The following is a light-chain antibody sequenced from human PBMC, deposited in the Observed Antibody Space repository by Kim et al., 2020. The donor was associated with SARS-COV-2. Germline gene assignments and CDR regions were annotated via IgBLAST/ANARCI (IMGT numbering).Light chain of an antibody. J-gene: IGLJ2*01. CDR1: KLGDKY. CDR3: QAWDSGTAVV. CDR2: QDS. V-gene: IGLV3-1*01. Sequence: SYELTQPPSVSVSPGQTASITCSGDKLGDKYACWYQQKPGQSPVLVIYQDSKRPSGIPERFSGSNSGNTATLTISGTQAMDEADYYCQAWDSGTAVVFGGGTQLTVL.